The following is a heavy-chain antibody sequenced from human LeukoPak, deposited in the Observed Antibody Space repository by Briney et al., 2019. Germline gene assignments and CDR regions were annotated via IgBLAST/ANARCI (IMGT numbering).Heavy chain of an antibody. CDR2: INPSGGSI. J-gene: IGHJ4*02. D-gene: IGHD2-8*01. CDR1: GYTFTSYY. CDR3: ARTDCTNGVCYIPYFDY. Sequence: ASVKVSCKASGYTFTSYYMHWVRQAPGQGLEWMGIINPSGGSISYAQKFQGRVTMTRDTSTSTVYMELSSLRSEDTAVYYCARTDCTNGVCYIPYFDYWGQGTLVTVSS. V-gene: IGHV1-46*01.